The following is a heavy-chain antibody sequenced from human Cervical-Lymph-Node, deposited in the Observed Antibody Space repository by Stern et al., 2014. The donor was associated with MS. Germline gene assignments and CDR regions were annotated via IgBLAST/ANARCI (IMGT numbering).Heavy chain of an antibody. CDR1: GATFSTNG. D-gene: IGHD4-23*01. Sequence: VQLGQSGAEVKKPGSSVKVSCKVSGATFSTNGISWVRQGPGQGLEWMGATGPIFERSNYAQRSRGRVTITADESTSTSYMELTSLRSDDTGVYYCAREHHGGNFAAWGQGTLVTVSS. CDR2: TGPIFERS. V-gene: IGHV1-69*01. CDR3: AREHHGGNFAA. J-gene: IGHJ5*02.